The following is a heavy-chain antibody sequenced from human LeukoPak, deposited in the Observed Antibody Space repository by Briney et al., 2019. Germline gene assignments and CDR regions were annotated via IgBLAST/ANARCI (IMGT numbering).Heavy chain of an antibody. CDR3: ARGRIQLWGFDY. CDR2: IYYSGST. Sequence: PSETLSLTCTVSGGSISSSSYYWGWIRQPPGKGLEWIGSIYYSGSTYYNPSLKSRVTISVDTSKNQFSLKLSSVTAADTAVYYCARGRIQLWGFDYWGQGTLVTVSS. D-gene: IGHD5-18*01. J-gene: IGHJ4*02. V-gene: IGHV4-39*07. CDR1: GGSISSSSYY.